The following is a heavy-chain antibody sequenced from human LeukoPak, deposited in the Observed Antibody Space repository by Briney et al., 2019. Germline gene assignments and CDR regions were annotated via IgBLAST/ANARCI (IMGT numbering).Heavy chain of an antibody. J-gene: IGHJ4*02. D-gene: IGHD3-10*01. Sequence: PGGSLRLSCAASGFPFSSYAMSWVRQAPGKGLEWVSAISHSGGTTYYADSVKGRFTISRDNSKNTLYLQMNSLRAEDTAVYYCAKVSITMVRGVMSYWGQGTLVTVSS. CDR2: ISHSGGTT. CDR1: GFPFSSYA. V-gene: IGHV3-23*01. CDR3: AKVSITMVRGVMSY.